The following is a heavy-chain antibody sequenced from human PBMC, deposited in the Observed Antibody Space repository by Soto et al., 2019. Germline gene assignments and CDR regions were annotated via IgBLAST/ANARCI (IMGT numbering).Heavy chain of an antibody. CDR3: ARAERGTATTVVDALDI. CDR1: GGFGSSGSDY. Sequence: SETLSLTYAVYGGFGSSGSDYWSWIRQPPGKGLEWIGEMSHSGGTHFNPSLKSRVTISVDTSKNQFSLKMSSVTAADTALYYCARAERGTATTVVDALDIWGPGPMVTVPS. CDR2: MSHSGGT. J-gene: IGHJ3*02. V-gene: IGHV4-61*01. D-gene: IGHD1-1*01.